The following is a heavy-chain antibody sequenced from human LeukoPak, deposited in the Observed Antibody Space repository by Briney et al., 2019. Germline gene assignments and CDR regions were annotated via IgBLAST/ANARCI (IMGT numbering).Heavy chain of an antibody. Sequence: PSETLSLTCTVSGGSISSYYWSWIRQPPGKGLEWIGYIYYSGSTNYNPSLKSRVTISVDTSKNQFSLKLSSVTAADTAVYYCARDRYYGSGRYNYFDYWGQGTLVTVSS. CDR1: GGSISSYY. CDR2: IYYSGST. J-gene: IGHJ4*02. D-gene: IGHD3-10*01. CDR3: ARDRYYGSGRYNYFDY. V-gene: IGHV4-59*01.